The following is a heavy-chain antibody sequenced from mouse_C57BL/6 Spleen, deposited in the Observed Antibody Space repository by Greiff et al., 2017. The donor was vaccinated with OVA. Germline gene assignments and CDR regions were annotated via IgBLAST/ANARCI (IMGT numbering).Heavy chain of an antibody. V-gene: IGHV1-19*01. CDR1: GYTFTDYY. CDR2: INPYNGGT. D-gene: IGHD2-4*01. CDR3: AGYEYDGGFAY. J-gene: IGHJ3*01. Sequence: EVKLQESGPVLVKPGASVKMSCKASGYTFTDYYMNWVKQSHGKSLEWIGVINPYNGGTSYNQKFTGKATLTVDKSSSTAYMELNSLTSEDSAVYYCAGYEYDGGFAYWGQGTLVTVSA.